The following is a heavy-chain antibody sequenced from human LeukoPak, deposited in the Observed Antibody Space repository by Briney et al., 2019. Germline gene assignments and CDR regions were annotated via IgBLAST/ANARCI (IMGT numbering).Heavy chain of an antibody. CDR3: AKIGRSSSWSKVGWFDP. CDR2: ISGSGGST. CDR1: GFTFSSYA. D-gene: IGHD6-13*01. Sequence: PGGSLRLSCAASGFTFSSYAMSWVRQAPGKGLEWVSAISGSGGSTYYADSVKGRFTISRDNSKNTLHLQMNSLRAEDTAVYYCAKIGRSSSWSKVGWFDPWGQGTLVTVSS. V-gene: IGHV3-23*01. J-gene: IGHJ5*02.